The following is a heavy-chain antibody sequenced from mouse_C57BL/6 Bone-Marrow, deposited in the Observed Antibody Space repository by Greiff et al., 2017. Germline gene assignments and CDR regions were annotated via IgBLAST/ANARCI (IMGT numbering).Heavy chain of an antibody. J-gene: IGHJ2*01. V-gene: IGHV1-81*01. Sequence: VQLQESGAELARPGASVKLSCKASGYTFTSYGISWVKQRTGQGLEWIGEIYPRSGNTYYNEKFKGKATLTADKSSSTAYMEHRSLTSEDSAVYFCAGGCSSSHFDYWGQGTTLTVSS. CDR1: GYTFTSYG. CDR3: AGGCSSSHFDY. CDR2: IYPRSGNT. D-gene: IGHD1-1*01.